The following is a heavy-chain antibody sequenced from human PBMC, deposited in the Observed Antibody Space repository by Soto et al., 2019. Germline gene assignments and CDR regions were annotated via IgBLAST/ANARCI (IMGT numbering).Heavy chain of an antibody. CDR1: GFTFSSFA. CDR3: ARGMGAVAKNYYGMDV. V-gene: IGHV3-30-3*01. D-gene: IGHD6-19*01. J-gene: IGHJ6*02. CDR2: ISYDGTNK. Sequence: ESGGGVVQPGRSLRLSCAASGFTFSSFAMHWVRQAPGKGLEWVAIISYDGTNKYYADSVKGRFTISSDNSKNTLYLQMNSLRADDTALYYCARGMGAVAKNYYGMDVWGQGTTVTVSS.